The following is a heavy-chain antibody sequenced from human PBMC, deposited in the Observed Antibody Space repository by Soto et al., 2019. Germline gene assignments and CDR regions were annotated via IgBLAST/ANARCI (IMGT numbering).Heavy chain of an antibody. Sequence: SETPSLTCTVSGGSISSYYWSWIRQPPGKGLEWIGYIYYSGSTNYNPSLKSRVTISVDTSKNQFSLKLSSVTAADTAVYYCARAVVITTAPWFDPWGQGTLVTVSS. V-gene: IGHV4-59*08. J-gene: IGHJ5*02. D-gene: IGHD3-22*01. CDR3: ARAVVITTAPWFDP. CDR2: IYYSGST. CDR1: GGSISSYY.